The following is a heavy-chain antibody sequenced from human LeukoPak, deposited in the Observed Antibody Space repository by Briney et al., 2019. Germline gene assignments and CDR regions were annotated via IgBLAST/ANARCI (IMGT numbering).Heavy chain of an antibody. Sequence: SETLSLTCTVSGGSIRSYYWSWIRQPPGKGLEWIGYFYYSGSTNYNPSLKSRVTICVDTSKNQFSLKMSSVTAADTAVYYCARHATSSTSGPPYDYWGQGTLVTVSS. CDR3: ARHATSSTSGPPYDY. D-gene: IGHD1-26*01. CDR2: FYYSGST. CDR1: GGSIRSYY. V-gene: IGHV4-59*08. J-gene: IGHJ4*02.